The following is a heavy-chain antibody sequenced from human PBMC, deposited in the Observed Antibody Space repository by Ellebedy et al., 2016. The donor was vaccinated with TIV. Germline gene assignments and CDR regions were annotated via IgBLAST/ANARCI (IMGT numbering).Heavy chain of an antibody. CDR3: VSSTSMDAFDL. D-gene: IGHD2/OR15-2a*01. CDR2: LYYTGST. Sequence: GSLRLSCAVSGGSLSDNYWTWIRQPPGKGLEWIGYLYYTGSTNYNPSLKSRVTISVNTPRKQFSLKVTSVTAADTAVYYCVSSTSMDAFDLWGQGTMVTVSS. V-gene: IGHV4-59*01. J-gene: IGHJ3*01. CDR1: GGSLSDNY.